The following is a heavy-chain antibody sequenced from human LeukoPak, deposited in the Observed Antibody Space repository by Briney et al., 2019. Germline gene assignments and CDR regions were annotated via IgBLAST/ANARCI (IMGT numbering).Heavy chain of an antibody. CDR1: GFTLSDYW. CDR2: ISPDGRNI. V-gene: IGHV3-74*01. D-gene: IGHD1-7*01. Sequence: PGGSLRLSCAASGFTLSDYWMNWVRQVPGKGPVWVSHISPDGRNIAYADSVKGRFTISRDSAKNTLYLQMNSLRVEDTAVYYCVRDVGGTTPYDCWGQGSLVTVSS. CDR3: VRDVGGTTPYDC. J-gene: IGHJ4*02.